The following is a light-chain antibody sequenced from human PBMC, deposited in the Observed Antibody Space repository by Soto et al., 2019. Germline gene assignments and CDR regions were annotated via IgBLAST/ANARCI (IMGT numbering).Light chain of an antibody. CDR1: QSVSNY. V-gene: IGKV3-15*01. CDR3: QQYTNWPRT. J-gene: IGKJ1*01. CDR2: SAS. Sequence: EIVMTQSPATLSVSPGERATLSCRASQSVSNYLAWYQQKPGQAPRLLIYSASTRATGIPARFSGSGSGTEFTLTISSLQSEDFAIYYCQQYTNWPRTFGQGTKVEIK.